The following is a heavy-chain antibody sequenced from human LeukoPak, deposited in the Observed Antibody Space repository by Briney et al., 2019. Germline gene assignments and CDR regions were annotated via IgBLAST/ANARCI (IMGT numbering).Heavy chain of an antibody. D-gene: IGHD3-10*01. CDR3: ARGKEVITMLRGLKPGYYFDY. CDR1: GGSIRTSSYY. V-gene: IGHV4-39*07. J-gene: IGHJ4*02. CDR2: IYYSGSI. Sequence: SETLSLTCTVSGGSIRTSSYYWGWIRQPPGKGLEWIGSIYYSGSIYSNGSLKSRVTISVETSKNQFSLKLSSVTAADTAMYYCARGKEVITMLRGLKPGYYFDYWGQGTLVTVSS.